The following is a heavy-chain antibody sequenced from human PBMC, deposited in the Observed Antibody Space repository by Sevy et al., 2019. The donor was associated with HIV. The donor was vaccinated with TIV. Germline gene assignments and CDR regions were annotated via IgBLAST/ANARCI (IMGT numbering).Heavy chain of an antibody. V-gene: IGHV3-20*04. D-gene: IGHD3-10*02. CDR3: ARAMFKSNPLNFDY. CDR2: INWRGDSK. CDR1: GFKFDDHA. J-gene: IGHJ4*02. Sequence: GGSLRLSCITSGFKFDDHAFSWVRQAPGKGLEWVSDINWRGDSKTYEDSVKGRFTISRDNAKNSLDLQMNSLRVEDTALYYCARAMFKSNPLNFDYWGQGALVTVSS.